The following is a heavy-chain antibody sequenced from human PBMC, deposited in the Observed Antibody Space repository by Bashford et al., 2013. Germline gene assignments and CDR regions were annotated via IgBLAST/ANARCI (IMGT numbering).Heavy chain of an antibody. CDR3: AKRLRSGSGCHDY. D-gene: IGHD3-10*01. J-gene: IGHJ4*02. CDR2: ISYDGSNK. Sequence: VRQAPGKGLEWVAVISYDGSNKYYADSVKGRFTPSRDNSKNTLYLQMNSLTAEDTAVYFCAKRLRSGSGCHDYWGQGTLVTVSS. V-gene: IGHV3-30*18.